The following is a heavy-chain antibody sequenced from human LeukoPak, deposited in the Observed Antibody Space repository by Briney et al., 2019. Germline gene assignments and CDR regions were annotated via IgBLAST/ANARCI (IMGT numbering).Heavy chain of an antibody. CDR1: GGTFSSYA. J-gene: IGHJ4*02. CDR2: IIPIFGTA. CDR3: ARGRWLQPWGYFDY. V-gene: IGHV1-69*05. D-gene: IGHD5-24*01. Sequence: SVKVSCKASGGTFSSYAIGWVRQAPGQGLEWMGGIIPIFGTANYAQKFQGRVTITTDESTSTAYMELSSLRSEDTAVYYCARGRWLQPWGYFDYWGQGTPVTVSS.